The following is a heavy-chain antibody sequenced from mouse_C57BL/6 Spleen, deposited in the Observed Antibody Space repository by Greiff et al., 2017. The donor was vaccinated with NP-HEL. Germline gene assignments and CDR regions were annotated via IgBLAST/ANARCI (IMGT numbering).Heavy chain of an antibody. CDR2: IDPEDGDT. CDR3: TTYYGSTPYYFDY. D-gene: IGHD1-1*01. V-gene: IGHV14-1*01. Sequence: EVKLMESGAELVRPGASVKLSCTASGFNIKDYYMHWVKQRPEQGLEWIGRIDPEDGDTEYAPKFQGKATMTADTSSNTAYLQLSSLTSEDTAVYYCTTYYGSTPYYFDYWGQGTTLTVSS. CDR1: GFNIKDYY. J-gene: IGHJ2*01.